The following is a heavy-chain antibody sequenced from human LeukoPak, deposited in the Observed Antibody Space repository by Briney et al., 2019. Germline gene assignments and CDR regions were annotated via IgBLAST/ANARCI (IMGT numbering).Heavy chain of an antibody. J-gene: IGHJ4*02. CDR2: IKQDGSEK. Sequence: GGSLRLSCTASGFTFDDYGMSWVRQAPGKGLEWVANIKQDGSEKYYVDSVKGRFTVSRDNAKNSLYLQMNSLRAEDTAMYYCARGRGSSGWSPYDYWGQGTLVTVSS. V-gene: IGHV3-7*01. CDR1: GFTFDDYG. CDR3: ARGRGSSGWSPYDY. D-gene: IGHD6-19*01.